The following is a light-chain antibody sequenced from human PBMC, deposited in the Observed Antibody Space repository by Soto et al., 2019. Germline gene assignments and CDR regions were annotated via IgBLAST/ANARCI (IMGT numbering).Light chain of an antibody. Sequence: QSVLTQPASVSGSPGQSITISCTGTSSDVGGYNYVSWYQQHPGKAPKLMIYEVSNRSSGVSNRFSGSKSGNTASLTISGLQAEDEADYYCSSYTSSSTLVFVGGTQLTVL. CDR1: SSDVGGYNY. J-gene: IGLJ2*01. CDR2: EVS. CDR3: SSYTSSSTLV. V-gene: IGLV2-14*01.